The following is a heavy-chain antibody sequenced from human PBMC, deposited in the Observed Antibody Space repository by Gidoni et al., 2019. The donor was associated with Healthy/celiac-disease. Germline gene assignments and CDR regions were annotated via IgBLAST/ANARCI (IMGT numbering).Heavy chain of an antibody. CDR2: IYCSGST. Sequence: QLQLQESGPGLVKPSETLSLTCTVSGGSISSSSYYWGWIRQPPGKGLEWIGSIYCSGSTYYNPSLKSRVTISGDTSKNQFSLKLSSVTAADTAVYYCARLFKGSVGPGRGDAFDIWGQGTMVTVSS. J-gene: IGHJ3*02. D-gene: IGHD2-15*01. CDR1: GGSISSSSYY. V-gene: IGHV4-39*01. CDR3: ARLFKGSVGPGRGDAFDI.